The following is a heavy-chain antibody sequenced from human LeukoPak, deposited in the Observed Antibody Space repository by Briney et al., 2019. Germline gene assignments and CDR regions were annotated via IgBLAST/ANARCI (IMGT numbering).Heavy chain of an antibody. CDR3: SRLSAYYYGSFFYYYMDV. D-gene: IGHD3-10*01. CDR2: VRQDESER. V-gene: IGHV3-7*01. J-gene: IGHJ6*03. CDR1: GFSFSSYW. Sequence: GGSLRLSCEGSGFSFSSYWMTWVRQSPGKGPEWVANVRQDESERYTVDSVKGRFTISRDNAKNSVYLHMNSLRAEDTALYYCSRLSAYYYGSFFYYYMDVWGKGTTVTVSS.